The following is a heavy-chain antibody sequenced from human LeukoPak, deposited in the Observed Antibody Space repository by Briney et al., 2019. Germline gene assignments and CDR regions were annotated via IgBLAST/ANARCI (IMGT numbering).Heavy chain of an antibody. V-gene: IGHV3-30*03. Sequence: SLRLSCAASGFTFSSYGMHWVRQAPGKGLEWVAVISYDGSNKYYADSVKGRFTISRDNSKNTLYLQMNSLRAEDTAVYYCAGGATLDYWGQGTLVTVSS. CDR1: GFTFSSYG. CDR2: ISYDGSNK. D-gene: IGHD1-26*01. J-gene: IGHJ4*02. CDR3: AGGATLDY.